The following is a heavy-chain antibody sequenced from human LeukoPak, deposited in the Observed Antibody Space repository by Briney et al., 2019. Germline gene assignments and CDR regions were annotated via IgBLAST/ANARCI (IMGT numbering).Heavy chain of an antibody. CDR3: AKDDLMDTVSRVRNWLDT. J-gene: IGHJ5*02. D-gene: IGHD5-18*01. CDR1: GFNFNNYA. V-gene: IGHV3-23*01. Sequence: GGSLRLSCEASGFNFNNYALTWVRQAPGKGLEWVSTVSGSAGTTHYADSVQGRFIISRDNSRNTLYLQMNGLRADDTAIYYCAKDDLMDTVSRVRNWLDTWGQGARVTVSS. CDR2: VSGSAGTT.